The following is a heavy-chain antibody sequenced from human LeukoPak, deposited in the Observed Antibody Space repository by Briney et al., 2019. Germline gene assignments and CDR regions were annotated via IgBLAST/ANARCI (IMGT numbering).Heavy chain of an antibody. CDR1: GITFSSYS. J-gene: IGHJ4*02. V-gene: IGHV3-21*01. D-gene: IGHD3-3*01. CDR2: ISSSSSYI. Sequence: GGSLRLFCAASGITFSSYSMNWVRQAPGKGLEWVSSISSSSSYIYYADSVKGRFTIFRDNAKNSLYLQMNSLRAEDTAVYYCARDGILRFLEWLPASYFDYWGQGTLVTVSS. CDR3: ARDGILRFLEWLPASYFDY.